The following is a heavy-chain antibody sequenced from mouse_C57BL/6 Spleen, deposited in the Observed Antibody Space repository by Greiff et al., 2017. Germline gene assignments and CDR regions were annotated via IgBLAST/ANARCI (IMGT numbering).Heavy chain of an antibody. J-gene: IGHJ2*01. CDR1: GYTFTDYY. V-gene: IGHV1-26*01. CDR2: INPNNGGT. Sequence: EVQLQQSGPELVKPGASVKISCKASGYTFTDYYMNWVKQSHGKSLEWIGDINPNNGGTSYNQKFKGKATLTVDKSSSTAYMELRSLTSEDSAVYYCARSLNWGDFDYWGQGTTLTVSS. D-gene: IGHD4-1*01. CDR3: ARSLNWGDFDY.